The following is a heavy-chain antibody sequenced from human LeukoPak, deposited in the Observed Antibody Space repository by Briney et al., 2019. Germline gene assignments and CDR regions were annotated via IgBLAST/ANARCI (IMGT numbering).Heavy chain of an antibody. CDR3: ARGYSSSWNYFDY. CDR1: GGSISNYW. D-gene: IGHD6-13*01. V-gene: IGHV4-59*01. J-gene: IGHJ4*02. Sequence: PSETLSLTCTVSGGSISNYWWSWIRQPPGKGLEWIVYVFDSGGTNYNPSLKSRVTISVDTSKKQFSLKLSSVTAADTAVYYCARGYSSSWNYFDYWGQGTLVTVSS. CDR2: VFDSGGT.